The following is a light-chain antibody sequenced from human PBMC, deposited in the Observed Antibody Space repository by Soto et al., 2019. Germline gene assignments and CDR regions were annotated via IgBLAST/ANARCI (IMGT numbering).Light chain of an antibody. CDR1: QSVRTS. J-gene: IGKJ5*01. Sequence: VVLTQSPATLSLSPGERATLSCRASQSVRTSLAWYQHKPGQAPRLVIYDASNRATGIPARFSGSGSGTDFTLTISSLEPEDFAVYYCQQRSDWPPITFGQGTRLEIK. V-gene: IGKV3-11*01. CDR2: DAS. CDR3: QQRSDWPPIT.